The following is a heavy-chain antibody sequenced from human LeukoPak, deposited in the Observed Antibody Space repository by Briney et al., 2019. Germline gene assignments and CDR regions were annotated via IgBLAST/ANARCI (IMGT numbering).Heavy chain of an antibody. V-gene: IGHV3-74*01. CDR1: GFTFSSYW. J-gene: IGHJ5*02. Sequence: GGSLRLSCAASGFTFSSYWMHWVRQDPGKGLVWVSRINSDGSSTSYADSVKGRFTISRDNAKNTLYLQMNSLRAEDTAVYYCARDRGWEPVVSWFDPWGQGTLVTVSS. CDR2: INSDGSST. D-gene: IGHD1-26*01. CDR3: ARDRGWEPVVSWFDP.